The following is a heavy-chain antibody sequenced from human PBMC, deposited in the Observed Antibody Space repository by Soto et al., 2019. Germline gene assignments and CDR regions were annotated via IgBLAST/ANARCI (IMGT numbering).Heavy chain of an antibody. J-gene: IGHJ2*01. Sequence: VQLVESGGGVVQPGRSLRLSCAASGFTFSSYGMHWVRQAPGKGLEWVAVISYDGSNKYYADSVKGRFTISRDNSKNTLYLQMNSLRAEDTAVYYCANNAGRPNWYFDLWGRGTLVTVSS. CDR2: ISYDGSNK. CDR1: GFTFSSYG. CDR3: ANNAGRPNWYFDL. V-gene: IGHV3-30*18.